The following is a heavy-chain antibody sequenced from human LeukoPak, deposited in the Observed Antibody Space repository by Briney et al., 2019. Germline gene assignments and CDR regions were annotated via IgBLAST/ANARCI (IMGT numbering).Heavy chain of an antibody. J-gene: IGHJ5*02. CDR1: GYTFTGFY. V-gene: IGHV1-2*06. Sequence: GASVKVSCKASGYTFTGFYIHWVRQAPGQWLELMGRTNCNGGGTSYAQKFQGRVTMTRDTSISTAYMELDRLTSDDTAVYYCARDYGPYPGCSWFDPWGQGTLVTVSS. D-gene: IGHD2-21*01. CDR2: TNCNGGGT. CDR3: ARDYGPYPGCSWFDP.